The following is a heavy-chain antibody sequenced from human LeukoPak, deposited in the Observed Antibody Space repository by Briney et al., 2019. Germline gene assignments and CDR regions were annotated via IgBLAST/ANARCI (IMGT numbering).Heavy chain of an antibody. Sequence: SETLSLTCAVYGGSFSGYYWSWIRQPPGKGLEWIGEINNSGSTNYNPSHKRLVTISVDTSKNQFPLKLRSVTAADTAVYSFARIQSGVSWGIGYCGQGTLFTVSS. V-gene: IGHV4-34*01. D-gene: IGHD2-15*01. CDR1: GGSFSGYY. CDR3: ARIQSGVSWGIGY. J-gene: IGHJ4*02. CDR2: INNSGST.